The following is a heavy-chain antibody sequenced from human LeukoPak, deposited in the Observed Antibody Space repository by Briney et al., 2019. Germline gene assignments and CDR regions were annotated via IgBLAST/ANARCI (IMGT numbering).Heavy chain of an antibody. CDR2: MNPNSGNT. D-gene: IGHD5-18*01. Sequence: ASVKVSCKASGYTFTSYDINWVRQATGQGLEWMGWMNPNSGNTGYALKFQGRVTMTRNTSISTAYMELSSLRSEDTAVYYCASGVDTAMVRYYYYYGMDVWGQGTTVTVSS. J-gene: IGHJ6*02. CDR3: ASGVDTAMVRYYYYYGMDV. V-gene: IGHV1-8*01. CDR1: GYTFTSYD.